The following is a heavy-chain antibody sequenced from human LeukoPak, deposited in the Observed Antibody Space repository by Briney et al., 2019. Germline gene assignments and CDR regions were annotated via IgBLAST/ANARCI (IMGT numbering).Heavy chain of an antibody. Sequence: GASVKVSCKASGYRFTGYYIHWVRQAPGRGLEWMGRINPHSGDTTYAQKFHGRVTLTTDTSISTAYMELGRLRYDDTAVYYCARDESGHWFDPWGQGSLVTVSS. CDR3: ARDESGHWFDP. J-gene: IGHJ5*02. CDR1: GYRFTGYY. V-gene: IGHV1-2*06. CDR2: INPHSGDT.